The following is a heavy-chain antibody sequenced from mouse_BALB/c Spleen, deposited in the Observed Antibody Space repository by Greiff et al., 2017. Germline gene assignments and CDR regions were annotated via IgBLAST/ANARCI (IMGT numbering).Heavy chain of an antibody. CDR1: GYTFTDYE. J-gene: IGHJ2*01. CDR3: TRYLYYYGSSLDY. Sequence: QVQLQQSGAELVRPGASVTLSCKASGYTFTDYEMHWVKQTPVHGLEWIGAIDPETGGTAYNQKFKGKATLTADKSSSTAYMELRSLTSEDSAVYYCTRYLYYYGSSLDYWGQGTTLTVSS. CDR2: IDPETGGT. V-gene: IGHV1-15*01. D-gene: IGHD1-1*01.